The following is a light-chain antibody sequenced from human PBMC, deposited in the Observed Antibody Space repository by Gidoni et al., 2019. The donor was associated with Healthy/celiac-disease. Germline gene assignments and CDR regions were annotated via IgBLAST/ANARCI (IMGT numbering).Light chain of an antibody. CDR1: QSVSSY. V-gene: IGKV3-11*01. J-gene: IGKJ4*01. CDR2: DAS. Sequence: EIVLTQSPATLSLSPGETATLSCRDSQSVSSYLAWYQQKPGQAPRLLIYDASNRATGIPARFSGSGSGTDFTLTISSLEPEDFAVYSCQQRSHWPLHLTFGGGTKVEIK. CDR3: QQRSHWPLHLT.